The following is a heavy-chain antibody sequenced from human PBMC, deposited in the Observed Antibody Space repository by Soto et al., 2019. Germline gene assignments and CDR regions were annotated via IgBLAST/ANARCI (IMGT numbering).Heavy chain of an antibody. V-gene: IGHV1-58*01. Sequence: SVKVSCKASGFTFTSSAVQWVRQASGNLLEGKGWIVVGSGNTNYAQKYQERETITRDMSTSTVYMELSSLRSEVTVVYYCAALRIADYGMDVWGQGTTVTAP. CDR1: GFTFTSSA. D-gene: IGHD2-15*01. CDR2: IVVGSGNT. J-gene: IGHJ6*02. CDR3: AALRIADYGMDV.